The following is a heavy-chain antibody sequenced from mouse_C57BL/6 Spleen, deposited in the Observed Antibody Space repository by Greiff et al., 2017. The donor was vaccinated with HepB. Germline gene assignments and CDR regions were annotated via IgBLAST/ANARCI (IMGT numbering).Heavy chain of an antibody. Sequence: VQLQQSGPELVKPGASVKLSCKASGYTFTSYDINWVKQRPGPGLEWIGWIYPRDCSTKYNEKFKGKATLTVDTSSSTAYMELHSLTSEDSTVYFCARDAMDYWGQGTSVTVSS. J-gene: IGHJ4*01. CDR2: IYPRDCST. CDR3: ARDAMDY. CDR1: GYTFTSYD. V-gene: IGHV1-85*01.